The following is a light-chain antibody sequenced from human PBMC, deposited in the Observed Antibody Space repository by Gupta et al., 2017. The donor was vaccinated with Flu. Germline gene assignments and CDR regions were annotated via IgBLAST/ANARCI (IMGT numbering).Light chain of an antibody. CDR1: QKDGRY. CDR3: RHHGNWPPYT. CDR2: DAA. V-gene: IGKV3-11*02. J-gene: IGKJ2*01. Sequence: LAPVEGATPSCSASQKDGRYLARYQQKRGQNPTLLINDAASRITSVPSRFSGSGGARDVTLTITCREPEDVAVYYCRHHGNWPPYTFGQGTKLEI.